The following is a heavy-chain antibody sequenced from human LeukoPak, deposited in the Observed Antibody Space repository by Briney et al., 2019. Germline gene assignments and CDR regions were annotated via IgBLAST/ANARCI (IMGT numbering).Heavy chain of an antibody. J-gene: IGHJ4*02. CDR3: ASRSSGWNFVFDY. CDR2: INHSGST. V-gene: IGHV4-39*07. D-gene: IGHD6-19*01. Sequence: SETLSLTCTVSGGSISSGGYYWSWIRQPPGKGLEWIGEINHSGSTNYNPSLKSRVTISVDTSKNQFSLKLSSVTAADTAVYYCASRSSGWNFVFDYWGQGTLVTVSS. CDR1: GGSISSGGYY.